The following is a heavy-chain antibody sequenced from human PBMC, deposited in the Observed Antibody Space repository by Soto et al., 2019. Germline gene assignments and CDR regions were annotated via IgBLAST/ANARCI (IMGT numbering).Heavy chain of an antibody. V-gene: IGHV3-49*04. Sequence: GGSLRLSCTASGFTFGDYAMSWVRQAPGKGLEWVGFIRSKAYGGTTEYAASVKGRFTISRDDSKSIAYLQMNSLKTEDTAVYYCIRVGQWLLWGQGTLVTVSS. CDR2: IRSKAYGGTT. CDR1: GFTFGDYA. J-gene: IGHJ4*02. CDR3: IRVGQWLL. D-gene: IGHD6-19*01.